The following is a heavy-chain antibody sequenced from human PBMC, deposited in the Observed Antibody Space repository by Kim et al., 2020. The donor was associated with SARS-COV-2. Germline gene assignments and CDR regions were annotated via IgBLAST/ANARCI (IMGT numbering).Heavy chain of an antibody. Sequence: NCYQSRKSRVTISVDTSKNQFSLKLSSVTAADTAVYYCARARAFGGVIGYWGQGTLVTVSS. CDR3: ARARAFGGVIGY. J-gene: IGHJ4*02. V-gene: IGHV4-34*01. D-gene: IGHD3-16*02.